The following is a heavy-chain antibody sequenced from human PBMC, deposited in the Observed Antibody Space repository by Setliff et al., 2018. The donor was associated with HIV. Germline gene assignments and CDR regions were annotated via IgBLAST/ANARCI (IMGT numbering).Heavy chain of an antibody. V-gene: IGHV4-34*01. Sequence: PSETLSLTCAVYGGSFSGYYWSWIRQPPGKGLEWIGEISHSGTTRSNPSLQSRVTISLDTSNNQFSLKLTSVTAADTAMYYCASFFVTTVTNQDYWGQGTPVTVS. CDR3: ASFFVTTVTNQDY. CDR2: ISHSGTT. J-gene: IGHJ4*02. CDR1: GGSFSGYY. D-gene: IGHD4-17*01.